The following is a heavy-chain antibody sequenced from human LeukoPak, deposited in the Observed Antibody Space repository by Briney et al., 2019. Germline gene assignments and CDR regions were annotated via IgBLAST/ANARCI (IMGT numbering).Heavy chain of an antibody. V-gene: IGHV1-3*01. CDR3: ARGFATRLDY. Sequence: ASVKVSCKASGYTFISYAMQWVRQAPGQRLEWMGWINAGNGNTKFSQKFQGRVTMTRDTSTSTVYMELSSLRSEDTAVYYCARGFATRLDYWGQGTLVTVSP. CDR1: GYTFISYA. J-gene: IGHJ4*02. D-gene: IGHD2-15*01. CDR2: INAGNGNT.